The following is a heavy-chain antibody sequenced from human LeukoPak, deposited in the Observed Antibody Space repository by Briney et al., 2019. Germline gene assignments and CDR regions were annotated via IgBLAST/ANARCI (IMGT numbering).Heavy chain of an antibody. CDR2: ISAYNGTT. D-gene: IGHD2-2*01. J-gene: IGHJ5*02. CDR3: EKAAYEIVVVPAARVFWFDP. Sequence: ASVKFSCKAFGYTFTSYCISWVRQAPGQGLELMGLISAYNGTTNYAQKLQVRVTMTTDTSTSTAYMELRSLRSDDTVVFFKEKAAYEIVVVPAARVFWFDPWGQGTLVTVSS. CDR1: GYTFTSYC. V-gene: IGHV1-18*01.